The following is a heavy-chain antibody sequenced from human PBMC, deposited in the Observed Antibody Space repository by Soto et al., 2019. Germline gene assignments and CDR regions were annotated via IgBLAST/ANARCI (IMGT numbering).Heavy chain of an antibody. Sequence: GGSLRLSCAASGFTFSSYAMHWVRQAPGKGLEYVSAISSNGGSTYYANSVKGRFTISRDNSKNTLYLQMGSLRAEDMAVYYCARALDYDFRSGYYLDWGQGTLVTVSS. V-gene: IGHV3-64*01. CDR3: ARALDYDFRSGYYLD. CDR1: GFTFSSYA. J-gene: IGHJ4*02. D-gene: IGHD3-3*01. CDR2: ISSNGGST.